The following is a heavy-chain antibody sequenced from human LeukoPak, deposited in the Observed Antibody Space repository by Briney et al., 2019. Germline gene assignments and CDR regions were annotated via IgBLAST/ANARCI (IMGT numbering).Heavy chain of an antibody. CDR3: ARGYTTGVGAPLDYMDV. V-gene: IGHV4-59*12. J-gene: IGHJ6*03. D-gene: IGHD1-26*01. Sequence: SETLSLTCTVSGGSISSYYWSWIRQPPGKGLEWIGYIYYSGSTNYNPSLKSRVTISVDTSKNQFSLKLSSVTAADTAVYYCARGYTTGVGAPLDYMDVWGKGTTVTISS. CDR1: GGSISSYY. CDR2: IYYSGST.